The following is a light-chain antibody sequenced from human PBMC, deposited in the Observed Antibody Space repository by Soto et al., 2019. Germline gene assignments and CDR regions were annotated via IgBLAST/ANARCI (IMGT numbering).Light chain of an antibody. J-gene: IGLJ1*01. Sequence: QSVLTQPPSVSGTPGQRVIISCSGSRSNIGSSSVNWYQQLPGTAPKLLIYINDRRPSGVPDRFSGSTSGTSVSLAISGLQSEDEADYYCASWDDRLKGYVFGTGTKVTVL. CDR3: ASWDDRLKGYV. CDR1: RSNIGSSS. V-gene: IGLV1-44*01. CDR2: IND.